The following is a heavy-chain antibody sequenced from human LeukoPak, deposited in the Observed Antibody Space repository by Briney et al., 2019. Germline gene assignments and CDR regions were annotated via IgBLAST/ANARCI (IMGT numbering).Heavy chain of an antibody. CDR2: ISGSGGVT. CDR3: ARALGTLAAAHAFDI. CDR1: RFTFSSYA. J-gene: IGHJ3*02. Sequence: GGSLRLSCAASRFTFSSYAMSWVRQAPGKGLEWVSAISGSGGVTYYAGSVKGRFTISRDNAKNSLYLQMNSLRAEDTAVYYCARALGTLAAAHAFDIWGQGTMVTVSS. D-gene: IGHD6-25*01. V-gene: IGHV3-23*01.